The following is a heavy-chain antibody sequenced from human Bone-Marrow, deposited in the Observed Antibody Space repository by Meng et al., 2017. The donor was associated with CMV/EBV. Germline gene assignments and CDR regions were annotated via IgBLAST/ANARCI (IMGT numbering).Heavy chain of an antibody. CDR3: AGAAARKIYYYYGMDV. D-gene: IGHD6-6*01. CDR2: INPNSGGT. V-gene: IGHV1-2*02. CDR1: GYTFTGYY. J-gene: IGHJ6*02. Sequence: ASVKVSCKASGYTFTGYYMHWVRQAPGQGLEWMGWINPNSGGTNYAQKFQGRVTMTRDTSIRTAYMELSRLRSDDTAGDYCAGAAARKIYYYYGMDVWGQGTTVTVSS.